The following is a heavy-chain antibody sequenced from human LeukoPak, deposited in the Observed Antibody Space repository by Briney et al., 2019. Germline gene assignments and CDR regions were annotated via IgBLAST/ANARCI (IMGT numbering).Heavy chain of an antibody. V-gene: IGHV1-69*01. Sequence: GSSVKVSCKASGGTFSCYAISWVRQAPGQGLEWMGGIIPIFGTANYAQKFQGRVTITADESTSTAYMELSSLRTEDTAVYYCARATVSSGWLDYYYYGMDVWGQGTTVTVSS. CDR3: ARATVSSGWLDYYYYGMDV. D-gene: IGHD6-19*01. J-gene: IGHJ6*02. CDR2: IIPIFGTA. CDR1: GGTFSCYA.